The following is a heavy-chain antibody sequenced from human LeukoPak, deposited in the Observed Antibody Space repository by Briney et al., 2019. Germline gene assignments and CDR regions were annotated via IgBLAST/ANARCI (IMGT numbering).Heavy chain of an antibody. J-gene: IGHJ5*02. CDR2: INPNSGGT. CDR1: GYTFTGYY. D-gene: IGHD2-2*01. V-gene: IGHV1-2*04. CDR3: AMGYCSSTSCFPHNGFDP. Sequence: LGASVKVSCMASGYTFTGYYMHWVRQAPGQGLEWMGWINPNSGGTNYAQTFQGWVTMTRDTSISTAYMELSRLRSDDTAVYYCAMGYCSSTSCFPHNGFDPWGQGTLVTVSS.